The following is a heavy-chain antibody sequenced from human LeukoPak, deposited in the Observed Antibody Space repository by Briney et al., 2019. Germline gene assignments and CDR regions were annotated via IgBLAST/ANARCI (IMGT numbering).Heavy chain of an antibody. Sequence: PSETLSLTCTVSGDSISSDTYYRTWIRQPAGKGLEWIGRIYASGSTTYNAPPKSRVTISLDTSKNHFSLRLSSVTAADTAVYYCAGTRRYCSGGSCYNWFDPWGQGTLVTVSS. CDR2: IYASGST. CDR1: GDSISSDTYY. V-gene: IGHV4-61*02. D-gene: IGHD2-15*01. J-gene: IGHJ5*02. CDR3: AGTRRYCSGGSCYNWFDP.